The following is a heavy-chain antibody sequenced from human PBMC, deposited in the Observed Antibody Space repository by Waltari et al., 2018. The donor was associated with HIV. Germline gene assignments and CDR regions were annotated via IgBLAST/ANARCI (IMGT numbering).Heavy chain of an antibody. D-gene: IGHD3-3*01. Sequence: QVQLQQSGPGLVKPSQTLSLTCAISGDSVSSKRADWHWIRQSPRRGLEWLGRTYFRSKWYIDYAVSVKSRITINPDTSKNHFSLQLNSVTPEDTAVYFCARGWDYDFWSGLEGGKFDPWGLGTLVTVSS. J-gene: IGHJ5*02. CDR2: TYFRSKWYI. CDR3: ARGWDYDFWSGLEGGKFDP. CDR1: GDSVSSKRAD. V-gene: IGHV6-1*01.